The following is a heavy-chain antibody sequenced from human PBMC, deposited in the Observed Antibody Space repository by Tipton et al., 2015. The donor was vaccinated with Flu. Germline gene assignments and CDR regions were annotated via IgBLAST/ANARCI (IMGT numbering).Heavy chain of an antibody. CDR2: IDYSGSA. CDR3: ARVVGQGKDYFDY. Sequence: TLSLTCLVSIGSFSINTFYWGWIRQPPGKGLEWIGTIDYSGSAYYNPSLESRVTISKSKTQFSLRLTSVTAADTAVYYCARVVGQGKDYFDYWGQGTLVTVSS. V-gene: IGHV4-39*07. CDR1: IGSFSINTFY. D-gene: IGHD2-15*01. J-gene: IGHJ4*02.